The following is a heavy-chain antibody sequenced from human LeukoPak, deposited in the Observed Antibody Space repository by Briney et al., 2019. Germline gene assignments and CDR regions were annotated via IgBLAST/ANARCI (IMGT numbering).Heavy chain of an antibody. CDR3: ARGLAYNYDSSAYFLDY. Sequence: GRSLRLSWAASGFTFSSYAMHWVRQAPGKGLEWDSAISGSGGCTYYADSVKGRFTISRDNSKNTLYLQMNSLRAEDTAVYYCARGLAYNYDSSAYFLDYWGQGTLVTVSS. CDR1: GFTFSSYA. V-gene: IGHV3-23*01. D-gene: IGHD3-22*01. J-gene: IGHJ4*02. CDR2: ISGSGGCT.